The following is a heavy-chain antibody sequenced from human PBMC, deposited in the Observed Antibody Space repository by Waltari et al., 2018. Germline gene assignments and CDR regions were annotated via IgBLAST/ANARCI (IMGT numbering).Heavy chain of an antibody. D-gene: IGHD1-26*01. Sequence: QVQLVESGGGVVQPGRSLRLSCAASGFTFSSYAMHWVRQAPGKGLEWVAVISYDGSNKYYADSVKGRFTISRDNSKNTLYLQMNSLRAEDTAVYYCARGAPSGSYLRAPFDYWGQGTLVTVSS. V-gene: IGHV3-30-3*01. CDR3: ARGAPSGSYLRAPFDY. CDR1: GFTFSSYA. CDR2: ISYDGSNK. J-gene: IGHJ4*02.